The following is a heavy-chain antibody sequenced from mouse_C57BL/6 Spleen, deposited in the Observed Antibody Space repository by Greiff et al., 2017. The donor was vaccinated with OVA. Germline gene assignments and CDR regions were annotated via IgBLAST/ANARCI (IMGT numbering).Heavy chain of an antibody. CDR2: IYPSDSET. D-gene: IGHD3-2*02. V-gene: IGHV1-61*01. CDR3: ARGSGHLDY. Sequence: QVQLKQPGAELVRPGSSVKLSCKASGYTFTSYWMDWVKQRPGQGLEWIGNIYPSDSETHYNQKFKDKATLTVDKSSSTAYMQLSSLTSEDSAVYYCARGSGHLDYWGQGTTLTVSS. J-gene: IGHJ2*01. CDR1: GYTFTSYW.